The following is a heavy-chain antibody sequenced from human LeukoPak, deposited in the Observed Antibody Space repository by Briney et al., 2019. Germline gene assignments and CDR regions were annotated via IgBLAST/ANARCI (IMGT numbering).Heavy chain of an antibody. CDR3: ARRRLGFYFFDY. CDR2: KFYSGNT. J-gene: IGHJ4*02. V-gene: IGHV4-39*01. D-gene: IGHD2/OR15-2a*01. Sequence: SETLSLTCTVSGVSVASNNYYWAWIRQPPGKGLEWIGSKFYSGNTYHNPSLKSRVTISVDTSKNQFSLKLSSVTTADTAVYYCARRRLGFYFFDYWGQGTLVTVSS. CDR1: GVSVASNNYY.